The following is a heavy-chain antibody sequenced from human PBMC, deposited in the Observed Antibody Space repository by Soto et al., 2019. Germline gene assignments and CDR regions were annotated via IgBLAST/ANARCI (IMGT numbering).Heavy chain of an antibody. CDR3: ARHVRITIFKVDP. CDR1: GDSISSSKYY. V-gene: IGHV4-39*01. CDR2: IYYSGNT. J-gene: IGHJ5*02. D-gene: IGHD3-9*01. Sequence: QLQLQESGPGLVKPSETLSLTCTVSGDSISSSKYYWGWIRQPPGKGLEWIGSIYYSGNTYYNPSLKSRVTIAVDTSKNQFSLKLSSVTAADTSLYYCARHVRITIFKVDPWGQGTLVTVSS.